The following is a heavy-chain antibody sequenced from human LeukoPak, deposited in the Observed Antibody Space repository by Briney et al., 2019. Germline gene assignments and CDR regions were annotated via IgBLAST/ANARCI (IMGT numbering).Heavy chain of an antibody. Sequence: PGGSLRLSCVASGFTFSKYGMHWVRQAPGKGLEWLAIIWYDGHNKYYADSVKGRFTISRDNSKNTLFLEMTDLRAEDTAVCYCAREWGLIAVAGGPGYWGQGALVTVSS. V-gene: IGHV3-33*01. CDR2: IWYDGHNK. D-gene: IGHD6-19*01. CDR1: GFTFSKYG. J-gene: IGHJ4*02. CDR3: AREWGLIAVAGGPGY.